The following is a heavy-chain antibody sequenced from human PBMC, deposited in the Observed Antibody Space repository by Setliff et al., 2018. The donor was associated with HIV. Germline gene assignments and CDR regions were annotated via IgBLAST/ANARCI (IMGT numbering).Heavy chain of an antibody. J-gene: IGHJ5*02. CDR3: ARGGTSSNWFDP. V-gene: IGHV4-59*01. D-gene: IGHD1-26*01. CDR2: IYNSEMI. Sequence: SETLSLTCIVSGASISSDTWSWIRQPPGKGLQWIGFIYNSEMINYNPSLKSRVSMSLDTSKNQFSLKLTSVTAADTAVNYCARGGTSSNWFDPWG. CDR1: GASISSDT.